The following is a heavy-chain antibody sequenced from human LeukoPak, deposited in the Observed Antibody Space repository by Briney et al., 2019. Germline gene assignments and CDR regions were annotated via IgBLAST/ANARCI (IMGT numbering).Heavy chain of an antibody. CDR1: GDSIRSYY. CDR3: SRRGRISGGAWYFDL. CDR2: IYSSGAT. D-gene: IGHD3-16*01. V-gene: IGHV4-59*01. Sequence: SETLSLPCRVSGDSIRSYYWGWIRQPPGKGLEWIGYIYSSGATTYNPSLKSRLIISVDTSKNQFSLQLSSVTAADTAVYFCSRRGRISGGAWYFDLWGRGTLVTVSS. J-gene: IGHJ2*01.